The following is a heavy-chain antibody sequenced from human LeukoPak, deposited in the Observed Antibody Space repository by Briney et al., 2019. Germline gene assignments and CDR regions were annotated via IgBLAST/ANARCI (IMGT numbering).Heavy chain of an antibody. V-gene: IGHV3-23*01. D-gene: IGHD6-13*01. CDR1: GFTFSSHA. J-gene: IGHJ4*02. CDR3: AKGSRSSQRYYFDY. Sequence: GGSLRLSCAASGFTFSSHAMSWVRQAPGKGLEWVSAISGSGGSTYYADSVKGRFTISRDNSKNTLYLQMNSLRAEDTAVYYCAKGSRSSQRYYFDYWGQGTLVTVSS. CDR2: ISGSGGST.